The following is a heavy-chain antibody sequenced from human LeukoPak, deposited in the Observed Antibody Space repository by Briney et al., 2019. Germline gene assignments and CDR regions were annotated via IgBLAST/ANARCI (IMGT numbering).Heavy chain of an antibody. Sequence: GGSLRLSCAASGFTFSSYAMSWVRQAPGKGLEWVSRISGSGGGTYYADSVKGRFTISRDNSKNTLYLQMDSLRAEDTAVYYCAKRVTNYWYFDLWGRGTLVTVSS. CDR3: AKRVTNYWYFDL. D-gene: IGHD4-17*01. CDR2: ISGSGGGT. CDR1: GFTFSSYA. J-gene: IGHJ2*01. V-gene: IGHV3-23*01.